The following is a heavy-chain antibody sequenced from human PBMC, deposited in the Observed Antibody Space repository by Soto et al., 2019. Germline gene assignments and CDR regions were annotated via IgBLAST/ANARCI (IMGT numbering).Heavy chain of an antibody. J-gene: IGHJ6*03. CDR3: ARDLGYSSSSAHYYYYYYMDV. D-gene: IGHD6-6*01. CDR1: GFTFSSYW. CDR2: INSDGSST. V-gene: IGHV3-74*01. Sequence: GGSLRLSCAASGFTFSSYWMHWVRQAPGKGLVWVSRINSDGSSTSYADSVKGRFTISRDNAKNTLYLQMNSLRAEDTAVYYCARDLGYSSSSAHYYYYYYMDVWGKGTTVTVSS.